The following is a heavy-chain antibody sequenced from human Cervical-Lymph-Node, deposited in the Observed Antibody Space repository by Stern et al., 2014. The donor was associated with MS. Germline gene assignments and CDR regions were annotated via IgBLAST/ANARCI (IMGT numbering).Heavy chain of an antibody. CDR2: IYPGDSET. V-gene: IGHV5-51*01. CDR3: ARQTTAWASDV. CDR1: GFKFSIYW. D-gene: IGHD1-14*01. Sequence: QLVQSGAELIRPGESLKISCKGSGFKFSIYWIAWVRQMPGKGLEWMGIIYPGDSETRYSPSFQGQVTMSADKSTSTAYLQWSSLNASDTAMYFCARQTTAWASDVWGQGTLATVSS. J-gene: IGHJ4*02.